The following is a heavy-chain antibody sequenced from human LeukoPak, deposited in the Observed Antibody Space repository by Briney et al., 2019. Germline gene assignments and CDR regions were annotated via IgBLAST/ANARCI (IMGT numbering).Heavy chain of an antibody. V-gene: IGHV1-24*01. CDR3: ATSPTNYYDSSGYPYYFDY. CDR1: GYTLTELS. J-gene: IGHJ4*02. Sequence: ASVKVSCKVSGYTLTELSMHWVRQAPGKGLEWMGGFDPEDGETIYAQKFQGRVTMTEDTSTDTAYMELSSLRPEDTAVYYCATSPTNYYDSSGYPYYFDYWGQGTLVTVSS. D-gene: IGHD3-22*01. CDR2: FDPEDGET.